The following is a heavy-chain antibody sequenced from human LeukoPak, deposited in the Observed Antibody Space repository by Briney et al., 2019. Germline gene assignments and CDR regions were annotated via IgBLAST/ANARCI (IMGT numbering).Heavy chain of an antibody. J-gene: IGHJ4*02. V-gene: IGHV4-39*07. D-gene: IGHD4-23*01. CDR3: ARDLAYGGNSLFDY. CDR1: GGSISSSSYY. CDR2: IYYSGST. Sequence: SETLSLTCTVSGGSISSSSYYWGWIRQPPGKGLEWLGSIYYSGSTYYNPSLKSRVTISVDTSKNQFSLKLSSVTAADTAVYYCARDLAYGGNSLFDYWGQGTLVTVSS.